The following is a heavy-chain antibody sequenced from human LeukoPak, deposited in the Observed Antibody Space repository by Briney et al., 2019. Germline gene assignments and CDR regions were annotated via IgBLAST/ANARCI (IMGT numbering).Heavy chain of an antibody. J-gene: IGHJ3*02. CDR3: AKAAYYDILTGYYTDAFDI. D-gene: IGHD3-9*01. V-gene: IGHV3-23*01. CDR1: GFTFSSYA. CDR2: ISGSGGST. Sequence: GGSLRLSCAASGFTFSSYAMSWVRQAPGKGLEWVSAISGSGGSTYYADSVKGRFTISRDNSKNTLYLQMSSLRAEDTAVYYCAKAAYYDILTGYYTDAFDIWGQGTMVTVSS.